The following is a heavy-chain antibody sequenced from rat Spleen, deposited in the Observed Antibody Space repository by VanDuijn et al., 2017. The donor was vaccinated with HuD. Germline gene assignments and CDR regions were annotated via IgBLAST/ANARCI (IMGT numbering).Heavy chain of an antibody. V-gene: IGHV5-25*01. D-gene: IGHD1-1*01. CDR3: ARANYYSGDY. Sequence: EVQLVESGGGLVQPGRSLKLSCAASGFTFSDYNMAWVRQAPKKGLEWVASISTGGGNTYYRDSVKGRFTISRDNAKSTLYLKMDSLRSEDTATYYCARANYYSGDYWGQGVMVTVSS. CDR1: GFTFSDYN. CDR2: ISTGGGNT. J-gene: IGHJ2*01.